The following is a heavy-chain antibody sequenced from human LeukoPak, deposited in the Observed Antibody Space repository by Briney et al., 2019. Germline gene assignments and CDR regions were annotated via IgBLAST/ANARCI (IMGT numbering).Heavy chain of an antibody. V-gene: IGHV5-51*01. Sequence: GESLQISCQGSGSSFTNYWIGWVRQLPGKGLEWMGIIYPGNSDTRYSPSFQGQVTISADKPISTAYLQWSSLKASDTAMYYCARQDGYGIDYWGQGNLVTVSS. CDR3: ARQDGYGIDY. D-gene: IGHD5-24*01. CDR2: IYPGNSDT. CDR1: GSSFTNYW. J-gene: IGHJ4*02.